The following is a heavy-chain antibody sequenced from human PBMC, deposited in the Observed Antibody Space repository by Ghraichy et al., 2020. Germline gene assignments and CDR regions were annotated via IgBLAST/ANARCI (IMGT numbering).Heavy chain of an antibody. Sequence: ASVKVSCKASGYTFIAYHIHWVRQAPGQGLEWMGRINPSSGDTKYAQKFQGRVSMTRDTSTSTAYMEVSRVRFDDTAVYYCARLGLVYGDHEYVPFDYWGQGALVTVFS. D-gene: IGHD4-17*01. CDR1: GYTFIAYH. V-gene: IGHV1-2*02. J-gene: IGHJ4*02. CDR2: INPSSGDT. CDR3: ARLGLVYGDHEYVPFDY.